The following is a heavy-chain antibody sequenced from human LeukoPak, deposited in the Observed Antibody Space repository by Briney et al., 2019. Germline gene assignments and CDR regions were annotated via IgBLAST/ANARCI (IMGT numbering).Heavy chain of an antibody. V-gene: IGHV3-9*01. D-gene: IGHD6-13*01. CDR2: ISWNSGSI. CDR3: AKASIAAAGTYYYYGMDV. CDR1: GFTFDDYA. J-gene: IGHJ6*02. Sequence: GGSLGLSCAASGFTFDDYAMHWVRQAPGKGLEWVSGISWNSGSIGYADSVKGRFTISRDNAKNSLYLQMNSLRAEDTALYYCAKASIAAAGTYYYYGMDVWGQGTTVTVSS.